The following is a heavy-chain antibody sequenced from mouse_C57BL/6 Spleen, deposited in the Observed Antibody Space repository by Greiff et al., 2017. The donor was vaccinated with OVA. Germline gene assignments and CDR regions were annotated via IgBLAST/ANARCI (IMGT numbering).Heavy chain of an antibody. D-gene: IGHD2-4*01. V-gene: IGHV1-53*01. J-gene: IGHJ3*01. Sequence: QVQLKQSGTELVKPGASVKLSCKASGYTFTSYWMHWVKQRPGQGLEWIGNINPSNGGTNYNEKFKSKATLTVDKSSSTAYMQLSSLTSEDSAVYYCARSEGHYDYPWCAYWGQGTLVTVSA. CDR1: GYTFTSYW. CDR3: ARSEGHYDYPWCAY. CDR2: INPSNGGT.